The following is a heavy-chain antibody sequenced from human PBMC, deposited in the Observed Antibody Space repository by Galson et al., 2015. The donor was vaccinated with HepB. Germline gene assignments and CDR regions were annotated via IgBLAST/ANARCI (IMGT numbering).Heavy chain of an antibody. Sequence: SLRLSCAASGFTFSSYSMNWVRQAPGKGLEWVSSISSSSSYIYYADSVKGRFTISRDNAKNSLYLQMNSLRAEDTAVYYCARGRYSGSGSSKPFDSWGQGTLVTVSS. D-gene: IGHD3-10*01. CDR3: ARGRYSGSGSSKPFDS. CDR1: GFTFSSYS. J-gene: IGHJ4*02. V-gene: IGHV3-21*03. CDR2: ISSSSSYI.